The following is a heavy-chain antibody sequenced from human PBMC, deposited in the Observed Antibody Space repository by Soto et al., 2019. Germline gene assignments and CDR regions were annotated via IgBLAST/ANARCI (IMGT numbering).Heavy chain of an antibody. J-gene: IGHJ6*02. CDR1: GYTFTSYG. CDR2: ISAHNGNT. D-gene: IGHD1-1*01. V-gene: IGHV1-18*01. Sequence: ASVKVSCKASGYTFTSYGISWVRQAPGQGLEWMGWISAHNGNTNYAQKLQGRVTMTPDTSTSTAYKELRSLRSDDTAAYYYAGGYTYYGMDVWGQGTTVTVSS. CDR3: AGGYTYYGMDV.